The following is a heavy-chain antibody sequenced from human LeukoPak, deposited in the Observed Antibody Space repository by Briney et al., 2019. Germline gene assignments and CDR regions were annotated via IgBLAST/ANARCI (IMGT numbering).Heavy chain of an antibody. CDR1: GFTFRAYS. Sequence: QSGGSLRLSCAASGFTFRAYSMNWVRQAPGKGPEWVSHISSSSSTIYYADSVKGRFTISRDNAKNSLYLQMNSLRDEDTAVYYCVRGDGWFGELLNFDNWGQGTLVTVSS. D-gene: IGHD3-10*01. CDR2: ISSSSSTI. V-gene: IGHV3-48*02. J-gene: IGHJ4*02. CDR3: VRGDGWFGELLNFDN.